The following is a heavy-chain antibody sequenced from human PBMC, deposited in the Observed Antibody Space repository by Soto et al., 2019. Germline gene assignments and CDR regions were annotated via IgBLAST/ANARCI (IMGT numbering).Heavy chain of an antibody. CDR3: AKEKGDIWVTTDAFDI. CDR1: GFTFSTHA. Sequence: GGSLRLSCAASGFTFSTHAMNWVRQAPGKGLEWVSTISGTGGNTYYADSVKGRFTISRDNSKNTLYLQMNSLRAEDTAVYYCAKEKGDIWVTTDAFDIWGQGTMVTVSS. D-gene: IGHD4-17*01. CDR2: ISGTGGNT. J-gene: IGHJ3*02. V-gene: IGHV3-23*01.